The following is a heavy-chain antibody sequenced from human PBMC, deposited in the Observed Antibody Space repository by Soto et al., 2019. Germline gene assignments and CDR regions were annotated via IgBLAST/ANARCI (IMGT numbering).Heavy chain of an antibody. D-gene: IGHD3-10*01. CDR2: IYDGGST. V-gene: IGHV3-66*01. CDR1: GCTVSNNY. J-gene: IGHJ4*02. Sequence: PGWSLRLSCAASGCTVSNNYMSWVRQAPGKGLEWGSVIYDGGSTYYAESVKDRFTISRDNSKNTLYLQMNSLRAEDTARYYCAGGHYGAHPGYYAYSAQG. CDR3: AGGHYGAHPGYYAY.